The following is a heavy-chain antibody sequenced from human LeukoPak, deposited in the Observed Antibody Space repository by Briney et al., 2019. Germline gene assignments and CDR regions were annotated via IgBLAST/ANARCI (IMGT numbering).Heavy chain of an antibody. CDR2: INPSGGST. J-gene: IGHJ4*02. Sequence: ASVKVSCKASGYTFIGYYMHWVRQAPGQGLEWMGIINPSGGSTSYAQKFQGRVTMTRDTSTSTVYMELSSLRSEDTAVYYCARGPPYSSSSGVVENFDYWGQGTLVTVSS. V-gene: IGHV1-46*01. D-gene: IGHD6-6*01. CDR3: ARGPPYSSSSGVVENFDY. CDR1: GYTFIGYY.